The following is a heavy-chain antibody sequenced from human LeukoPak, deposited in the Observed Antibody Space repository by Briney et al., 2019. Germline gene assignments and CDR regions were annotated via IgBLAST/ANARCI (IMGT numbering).Heavy chain of an antibody. CDR3: ARENSFDYDFSLDEGNAFDI. V-gene: IGHV4-4*07. J-gene: IGHJ3*02. CDR1: GGSISSYY. Sequence: SETLSLTCTVSGGSISSYYWSWIRQPAGRGLEWIGRIYTSGSTNYNPSLKSRVTMSVDTSKNQFSLKLSSVTAADTAVYYCARENSFDYDFSLDEGNAFDIWGQGTMVTVSS. CDR2: IYTSGST. D-gene: IGHD3-3*01.